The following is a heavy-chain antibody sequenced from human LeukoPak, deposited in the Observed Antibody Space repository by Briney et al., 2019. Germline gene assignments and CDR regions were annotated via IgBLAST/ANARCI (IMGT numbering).Heavy chain of an antibody. CDR1: GFTFSSYA. J-gene: IGHJ4*02. Sequence: GGSLRLSCAASGFTFSSYAMHWVRQAPGKGLEWVSSISSSSSYIYYADSVKGRFTISRDNAKNSLYLQMNSLRAEDTAVYYCARGRVTTIGDWGQGTLVTVSS. CDR2: ISSSSSYI. V-gene: IGHV3-21*01. D-gene: IGHD4-17*01. CDR3: ARGRVTTIGD.